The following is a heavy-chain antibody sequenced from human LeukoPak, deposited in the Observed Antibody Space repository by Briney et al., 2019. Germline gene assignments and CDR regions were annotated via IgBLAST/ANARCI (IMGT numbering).Heavy chain of an antibody. V-gene: IGHV1-69*01. J-gene: IGHJ4*02. Sequence: SVKVSCKASGGTFSSYAISWVPQAPGQGLEWMGGIIPIFGTANYAQKFQGRVTITADESTSTAYMELSSLRSEDTAVYYCARELSYDGSGGGLDYWGQGTLVTVSS. D-gene: IGHD2/OR15-2a*01. CDR3: ARELSYDGSGGGLDY. CDR2: IIPIFGTA. CDR1: GGTFSSYA.